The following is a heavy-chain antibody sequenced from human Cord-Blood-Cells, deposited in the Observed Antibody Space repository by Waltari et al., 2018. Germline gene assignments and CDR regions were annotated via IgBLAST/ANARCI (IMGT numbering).Heavy chain of an antibody. J-gene: IGHJ3*02. Sequence: QVQLVQSGAEVKKPGSSVKVSCTASGGTFSSSSISWVRQAPGQGLEWMGGIIPILGIANYAQKFQGRVTITADKSTSTAYMELSSLRSEDTAVYYCARAVERDYDSSGYYYVEAFDIWGQGTMVTVSS. V-gene: IGHV1-69*10. CDR1: GGTFSSSS. CDR3: ARAVERDYDSSGYYYVEAFDI. D-gene: IGHD3-22*01. CDR2: IIPILGIA.